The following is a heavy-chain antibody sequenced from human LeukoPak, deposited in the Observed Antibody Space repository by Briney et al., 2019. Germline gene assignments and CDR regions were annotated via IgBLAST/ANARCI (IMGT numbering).Heavy chain of an antibody. D-gene: IGHD1-26*01. Sequence: SETLSLTCTVSGDSISTYYWSWIRQPPGKGLEWIGYIYYSVSSDYNPSLKRRVTMSVDVSTNQISLKLSSVTAADTAVYYCARDLVGATGGLFDYWGQGTLVTVSS. CDR2: IYYSVSS. CDR3: ARDLVGATGGLFDY. J-gene: IGHJ4*02. CDR1: GDSISTYY. V-gene: IGHV4-59*01.